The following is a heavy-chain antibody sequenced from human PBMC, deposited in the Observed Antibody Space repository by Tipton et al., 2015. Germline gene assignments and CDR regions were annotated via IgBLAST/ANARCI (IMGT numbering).Heavy chain of an antibody. CDR1: GGSVSSDSYY. D-gene: IGHD2-15*01. Sequence: TLSLTCTVSGGSVSSDSYYWSWIRQPPGKGLEWIGSIYFSGRTHNNPSLQSRVTISVDTSKKQFSLKLTSVTAADTAVYYCARYCSGGGCHAEYYYGMDVWGQGTTVAVSS. CDR3: ARYCSGGGCHAEYYYGMDV. V-gene: IGHV4-39*01. CDR2: IYFSGRT. J-gene: IGHJ6*02.